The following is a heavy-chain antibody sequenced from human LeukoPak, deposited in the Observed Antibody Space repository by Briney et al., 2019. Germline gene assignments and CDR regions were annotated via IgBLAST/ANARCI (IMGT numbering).Heavy chain of an antibody. CDR1: GFTFSSYG. V-gene: IGHV3-30*02. J-gene: IGHJ4*02. D-gene: IGHD4/OR15-4a*01. Sequence: PGGSLRLSCAAPGFTFSSYGMHWVRQAPGKGLEWVAFIRYDGSNKYYADSVKGRFTISRDNSRNTLYLQMNSLRAEDTAVYYCAKDLTEASYWGQGTLVTVSS. CDR2: IRYDGSNK. CDR3: AKDLTEASY.